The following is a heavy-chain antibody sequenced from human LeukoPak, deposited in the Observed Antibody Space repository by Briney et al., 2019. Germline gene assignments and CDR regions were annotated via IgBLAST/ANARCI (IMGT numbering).Heavy chain of an antibody. Sequence: SQTLSLTCTVSGGSINSGNYYWSWIRQPAGKGLEWIGRIYTSGSTNYNPSLKSRVTISVDTSKNQFSLKLSSVTAADTAVYYCARLGYSYGYDYWGQGTLVTVSS. D-gene: IGHD5-18*01. CDR3: ARLGYSYGYDY. V-gene: IGHV4-61*02. J-gene: IGHJ4*02. CDR2: IYTSGST. CDR1: GGSINSGNYY.